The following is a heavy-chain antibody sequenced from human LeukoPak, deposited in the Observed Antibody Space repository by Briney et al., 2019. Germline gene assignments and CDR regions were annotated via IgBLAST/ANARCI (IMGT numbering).Heavy chain of an antibody. CDR2: ISGSSTYI. Sequence: GGSLRLSCAASGFTFSRYSMNWVRQAPGKGLEWASSISGSSTYIIYADSVRGRFTISRDDAKNSLFLQMNTLRAEDTALYYCARFETVADNWFDPWGQGTLVTVSS. V-gene: IGHV3-21*01. CDR3: ARFETVADNWFDP. CDR1: GFTFSRYS. J-gene: IGHJ5*02. D-gene: IGHD6-19*01.